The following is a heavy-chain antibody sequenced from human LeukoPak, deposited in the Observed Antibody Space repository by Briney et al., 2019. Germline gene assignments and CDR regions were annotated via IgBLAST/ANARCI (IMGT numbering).Heavy chain of an antibody. D-gene: IGHD3-10*01. CDR3: AKPYYYGSRSYMDY. CDR2: ISYDGSNK. V-gene: IGHV3-30*18. J-gene: IGHJ4*02. CDR1: GFTFSSYG. Sequence: GGSLRLSCAASGFTFSSYGMHWVRQAPGKGLEWVAVISYDGSNKYYADSVKGRFTISRDNSKNMLYLQMNSLRAEDTAVYYCAKPYYYGSRSYMDYWGQGTLVTVSS.